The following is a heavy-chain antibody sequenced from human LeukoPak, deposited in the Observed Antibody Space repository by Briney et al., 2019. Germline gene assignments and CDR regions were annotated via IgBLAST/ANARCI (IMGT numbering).Heavy chain of an antibody. CDR3: ARAKTGYYYYYMDA. J-gene: IGHJ6*03. CDR2: IIPIFGTA. V-gene: IGHV1-69*05. Sequence: ASVKVSCKASGGTFSSYAISWVRQAPGQGLEWMGGIIPIFGTANYAQKFQGRVTITTDESTSTAYMELSSLRSEDTAVYYCARAKTGYYYYYMDAWGKGTTVTVSS. CDR1: GGTFSSYA.